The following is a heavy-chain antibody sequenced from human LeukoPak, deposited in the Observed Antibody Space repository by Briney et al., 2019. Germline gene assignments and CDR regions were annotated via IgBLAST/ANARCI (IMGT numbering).Heavy chain of an antibody. CDR3: ARGLVVVAAEPETYYFDY. V-gene: IGHV4-39*07. CDR2: IYYSGST. J-gene: IGHJ4*02. D-gene: IGHD2-15*01. Sequence: SETLSLTCTVSGGSISSSSYYWGWIRQPPGKGLEWIGSIYYSGSTNYNPSLKSRVTISVDTSKNQFSLKLSSVTAADTAVYYCARGLVVVAAEPETYYFDYWGQGTLVTVSS. CDR1: GGSISSSSYY.